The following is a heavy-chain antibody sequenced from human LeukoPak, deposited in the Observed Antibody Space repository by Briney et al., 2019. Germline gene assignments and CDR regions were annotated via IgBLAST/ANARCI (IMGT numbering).Heavy chain of an antibody. D-gene: IGHD2-2*01. J-gene: IGHJ5*02. V-gene: IGHV4-34*01. CDR3: ARRKRSGSSSTSCLLNWYDP. Sequence: PSETLSLTCTASVGSISSYYWSWSRQPPGQGLEWIGEVNHSGSTNYNPSLKSRVTISVDTSKNQFSLKLSSVTAADTAVYYCARRKRSGSSSTSCLLNWYDPWGQGTLVTVSS. CDR2: VNHSGST. CDR1: VGSISSYY.